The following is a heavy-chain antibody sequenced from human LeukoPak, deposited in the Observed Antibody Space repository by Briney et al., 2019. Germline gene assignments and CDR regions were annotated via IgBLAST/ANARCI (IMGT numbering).Heavy chain of an antibody. Sequence: ASVKVSCKASGYTFTNYGISWVRQAPGQGFEWMGWISGYNGNTNYAQNLQGRVTMTTDTSTSTAYMELRSPRSDDTAVYYCARASVYYSDIWGRGTMVTVSS. J-gene: IGHJ3*02. CDR1: GYTFTNYG. D-gene: IGHD2/OR15-2a*01. V-gene: IGHV1-18*01. CDR3: ARASVYYSDI. CDR2: ISGYNGNT.